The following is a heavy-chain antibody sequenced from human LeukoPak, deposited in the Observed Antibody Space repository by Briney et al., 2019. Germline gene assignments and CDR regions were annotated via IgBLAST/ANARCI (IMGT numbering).Heavy chain of an antibody. J-gene: IGHJ3*02. CDR3: ARERGEALGLVPGAFDI. Sequence: PGGSLRLSCAASGFTFKRYHMSWVRQAPGKGLEWVSSISGSGGNTYYADSVKGRFTISRDNSRNTLYLQMNSLRAEDTAVYYCARERGEALGLVPGAFDIWGQGTMVTVSS. CDR2: ISGSGGNT. CDR1: GFTFKRYH. D-gene: IGHD3/OR15-3a*01. V-gene: IGHV3-23*01.